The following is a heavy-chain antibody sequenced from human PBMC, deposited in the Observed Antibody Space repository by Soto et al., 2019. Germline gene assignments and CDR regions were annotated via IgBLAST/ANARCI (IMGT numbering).Heavy chain of an antibody. V-gene: IGHV3-23*01. CDR2: TSGGGDKT. CDR1: GFTFINYA. Sequence: EVQLLESGGGLVQPGGSLRLSCVGSGFTFINYAMNWVRQTPGKGLEWVSTTSGGGDKTFDADTVKGRFTISRDNSKNAGNLQMNSLRADDTAFYYCARKVLGSTSRPDWWYFDLWGRGTLVTVSS. CDR3: ARKVLGSTSRPDWWYFDL. J-gene: IGHJ2*01. D-gene: IGHD2-2*01.